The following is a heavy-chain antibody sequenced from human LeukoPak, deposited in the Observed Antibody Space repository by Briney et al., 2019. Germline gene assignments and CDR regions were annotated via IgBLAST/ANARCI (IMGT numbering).Heavy chain of an antibody. J-gene: IGHJ4*01. CDR1: GFTFSSYA. V-gene: IGHV3-23*01. D-gene: IGHD3-10*01. CDR3: ARLSAMLRGPEPIYYFDY. CDR2: ISGSGGST. Sequence: AGGSLRLSCAASGFTFSSYAMSWVRQAPGKGLEWVSAISGSGGSTYYVDSVKGRFTISRDNSKNTLYLQMNSLRAEDTAMYYCARLSAMLRGPEPIYYFDYWGQGTLVTVSS.